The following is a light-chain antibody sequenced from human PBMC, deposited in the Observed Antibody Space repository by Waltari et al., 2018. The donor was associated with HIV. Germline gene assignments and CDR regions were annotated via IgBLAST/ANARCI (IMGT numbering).Light chain of an antibody. CDR2: DVT. Sequence: QSALTQPASVSGSPGQSITISCPGTSSDICTYDFVSWYQKHPAKAPKLLIYDVTARPSGVSRRFSGSKSGSTASLTISSIQADDEADYYCSSYTTSNTVVFGPGTKLSVL. CDR3: SSYTTSNTVV. V-gene: IGLV2-14*03. J-gene: IGLJ2*01. CDR1: SSDICTYDF.